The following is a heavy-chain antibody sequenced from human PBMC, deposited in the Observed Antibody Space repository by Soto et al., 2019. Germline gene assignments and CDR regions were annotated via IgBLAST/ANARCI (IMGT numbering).Heavy chain of an antibody. CDR2: INWNGGST. V-gene: IGHV3-20*04. J-gene: IGHJ6*02. CDR3: ARYIVVVPAAMPDSYYYYGMDV. Sequence: PGGSLRLSCAASGFTFDDYGMSWVRQAPGKGLEWVSGINWNGGSTGYADSVKGRFTISRDNAKNSLYLQMNSLRAEDTALYYCARYIVVVPAAMPDSYYYYGMDVWGQGTTVTVSS. D-gene: IGHD2-2*01. CDR1: GFTFDDYG.